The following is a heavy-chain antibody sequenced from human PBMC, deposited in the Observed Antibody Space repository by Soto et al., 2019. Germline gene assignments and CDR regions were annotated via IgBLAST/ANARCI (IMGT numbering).Heavy chain of an antibody. CDR2: IDQNGIT. CDR3: ARLNRDYYYYGMDV. V-gene: IGHV4-4*02. J-gene: IGHJ6*02. CDR1: GDPISSSKW. Sequence: LSLTCAVSGDPISSSKWWTWVRQTPGKGLEWIGKIDQNGITNYNPSLESRVTILKDNSKNQLSLKLTSVTAVDSAVYYCARLNRDYYYYGMDVWGQGATVTVSS.